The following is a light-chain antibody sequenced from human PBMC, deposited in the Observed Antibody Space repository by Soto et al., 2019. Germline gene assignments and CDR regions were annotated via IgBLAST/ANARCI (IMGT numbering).Light chain of an antibody. Sequence: QSALTQPPSASGSPGQSVTISCTGTSSDVGGYNYVSWYQQHPGKAPKLMIYEVSKRPSGVPDRFSGSKSGNTASLTVSGIQSEDESDYYCSSYAGSLYVFGTGTKLTVL. CDR1: SSDVGGYNY. CDR2: EVS. CDR3: SSYAGSLYV. V-gene: IGLV2-8*01. J-gene: IGLJ1*01.